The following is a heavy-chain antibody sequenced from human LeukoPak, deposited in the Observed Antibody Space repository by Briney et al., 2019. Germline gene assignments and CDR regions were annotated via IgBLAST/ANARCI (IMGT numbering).Heavy chain of an antibody. J-gene: IGHJ4*02. CDR2: ITSDGSNK. Sequence: GRSLRLSCAASGSTFSNNGMQWVRQAPGKGLEWVAFITSDGSNKDYANSVKGRFSIFRDNSKNTLYLQMNSLRTEDTAVYYCAKEPQGDWGQGTLVTVSS. CDR3: AKEPQGD. CDR1: GSTFSNNG. V-gene: IGHV3-30*02.